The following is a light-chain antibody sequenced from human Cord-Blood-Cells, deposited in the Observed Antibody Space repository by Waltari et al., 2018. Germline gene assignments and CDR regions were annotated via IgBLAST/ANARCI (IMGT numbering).Light chain of an antibody. Sequence: EIVMTQSPDPLAVSLGERATINCKSSQSVLYSSNNKNYLAWYQQKPGQPPKLLIYWASTRESGVPDRFSGSGSGTDFTLTISSLQAEDVAVYYCQQYYSTPLTFCGGTKVEIK. CDR3: QQYYSTPLT. J-gene: IGKJ4*01. CDR2: WAS. V-gene: IGKV4-1*01. CDR1: QSVLYSSNNKNY.